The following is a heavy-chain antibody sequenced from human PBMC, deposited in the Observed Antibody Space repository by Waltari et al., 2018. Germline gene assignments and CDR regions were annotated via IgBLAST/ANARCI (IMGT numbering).Heavy chain of an antibody. CDR3: TRGGNYDFWSHRPFVDP. D-gene: IGHD3-3*01. Sequence: QVQLQQWGAGLLGPSETLSLTCAVYGASFSDYYWGWVRQPPGKGLEWIGQIRHPGSTNSTPSLKSRVTISIDTPRSQFSLRLSSVTAADTALYFCTRGGNYDFWSHRPFVDPWGQGTLVTVSS. CDR2: IRHPGST. CDR1: GASFSDYY. V-gene: IGHV4-34*01. J-gene: IGHJ5*02.